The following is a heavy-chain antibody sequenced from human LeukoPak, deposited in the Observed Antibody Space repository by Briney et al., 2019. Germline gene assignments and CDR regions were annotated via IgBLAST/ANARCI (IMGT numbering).Heavy chain of an antibody. V-gene: IGHV3-30*04. CDR3: ARGPSGYHNT. J-gene: IGHJ4*02. Sequence: PGRSLRLSCAASGFTFSSYAMHWVPQAPGKGLEWVAVISYDGSNKYYADSVKGRFTISRDNSKNTLYLQMNSLRAEDTAVYYCARGPSGYHNTGGQGTLVTVSS. CDR2: ISYDGSNK. CDR1: GFTFSSYA. D-gene: IGHD5-12*01.